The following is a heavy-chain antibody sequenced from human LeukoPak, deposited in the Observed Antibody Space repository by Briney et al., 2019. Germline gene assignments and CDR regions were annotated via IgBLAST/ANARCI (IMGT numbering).Heavy chain of an antibody. CDR3: ARYGSGSYHFDY. J-gene: IGHJ4*02. CDR1: GGSISGYY. V-gene: IGHV4-59*01. CDR2: IHYSGST. D-gene: IGHD3-10*01. Sequence: SETLSLTCTVSGGSISGYYWSWIRQPPGKGLDGIGFIHYSGSTNYNPSLKSRVTISVDTSKNQFSLKLSSLTAADTAVYYCARYGSGSYHFDYWGQGTLVTVSS.